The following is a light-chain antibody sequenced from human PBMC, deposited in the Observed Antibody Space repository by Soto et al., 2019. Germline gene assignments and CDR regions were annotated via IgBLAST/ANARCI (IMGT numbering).Light chain of an antibody. CDR1: NIGSES. Sequence: SYELTQPPSVSVAPGQTARITCGGNNIGSESVHWYQQRPGQAPVLVVYDDSDRPSGIPERFSGSNSANTATLTFSRVEAGDEADYYCQVWYSSTDLYVFGSGTKVTVL. CDR2: DDS. J-gene: IGLJ1*01. CDR3: QVWYSSTDLYV. V-gene: IGLV3-21*02.